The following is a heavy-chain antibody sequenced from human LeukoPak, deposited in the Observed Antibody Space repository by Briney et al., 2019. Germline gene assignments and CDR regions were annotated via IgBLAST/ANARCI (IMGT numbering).Heavy chain of an antibody. D-gene: IGHD3-22*01. V-gene: IGHV3-48*04. CDR1: GFTFSSYA. J-gene: IGHJ4*02. Sequence: GGSLRLSCAASGFTFSSYAMSWVRQAPGKGLEWVSYISSSGSTIYYADSVKGRFTISRDNAKNSLYLQMNSLRAEDTAVYYCARGPYYYDSSGRGSYWGQGTLVTVSS. CDR2: ISSSGSTI. CDR3: ARGPYYYDSSGRGSY.